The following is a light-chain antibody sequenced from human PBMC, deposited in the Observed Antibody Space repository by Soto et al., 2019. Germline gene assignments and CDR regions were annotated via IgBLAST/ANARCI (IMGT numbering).Light chain of an antibody. CDR2: WAS. CDR3: QQSYSTPQP. V-gene: IGKV4-1*01. CDR1: QRVLYSSNNNNF. J-gene: IGKJ2*01. Sequence: DIVMTQSPDSLAVSLGERATINCRSSQRVLYSSNNNNFLAWYQQRPGQPPKLLIYWASTRESGVPDRFSGSGSGTDFTLTISSLQDEDVAVYYCQQSYSTPQPFGQGTNLEIK.